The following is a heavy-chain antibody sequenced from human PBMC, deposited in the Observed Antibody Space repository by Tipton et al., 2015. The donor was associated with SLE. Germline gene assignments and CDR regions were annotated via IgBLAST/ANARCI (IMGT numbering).Heavy chain of an antibody. CDR3: AELSTADAFDV. CDR1: GFTFSRYW. J-gene: IGHJ3*01. Sequence: LSLTCVASGFTFSRYWMTWVRQAPGKGLEWVANIKQDGSEKYYADSVKGRFTISRDNAKNSLYLQMNSLRAEDAALYYCAELSTADAFDVWGQGAMVIVSS. D-gene: IGHD5/OR15-5a*01. CDR2: IKQDGSEK. V-gene: IGHV3-7*01.